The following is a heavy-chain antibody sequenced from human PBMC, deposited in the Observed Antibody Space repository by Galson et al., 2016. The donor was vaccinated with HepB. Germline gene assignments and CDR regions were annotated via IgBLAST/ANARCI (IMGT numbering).Heavy chain of an antibody. CDR3: AKHRLGYYDSGSPLDY. D-gene: IGHD3-10*01. J-gene: IGHJ4*02. Sequence: SLRLSCAASGFTFSDHAMHWVRRAPGKGLDYVSAISGNGDNTHYADSVRGRFTISRDNSKNTLYLQMSSLRAEDAAIYYCAKHRLGYYDSGSPLDYWGPGILVTVSS. V-gene: IGHV3-64D*08. CDR1: GFTFSDHA. CDR2: ISGNGDNT.